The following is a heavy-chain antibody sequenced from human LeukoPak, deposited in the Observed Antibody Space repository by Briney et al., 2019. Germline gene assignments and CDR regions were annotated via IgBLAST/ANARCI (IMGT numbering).Heavy chain of an antibody. CDR1: GYTFTSYD. J-gene: IGHJ4*02. D-gene: IGHD3-10*01. V-gene: IGHV1-8*01. CDR2: MNPNSGNT. CDR3: ARVYYYGLGSYGDLDY. Sequence: ASVEVSCKASGYTFTSYDINWVRQATGQGLEWMGWMNPNSGNTGYAQKFQGRVTMTRNTSISTAYMELSSLRSEDTAVYYCARVYYYGLGSYGDLDYWGQGTLVTVSS.